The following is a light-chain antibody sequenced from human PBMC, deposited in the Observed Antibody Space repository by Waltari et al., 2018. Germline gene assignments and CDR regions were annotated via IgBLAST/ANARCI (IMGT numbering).Light chain of an antibody. CDR2: EVS. J-gene: IGLJ1*01. CDR3: SSYTNRATLRV. CDR1: SSDIGNYNY. Sequence: QSALAQPASVSGSPGQSIAISCTGTSSDIGNYNYVSWYQKHPGKAPKLILYEVSDRPSGVSRRFSGSKSGNKATLTISGLQADDEADYYCSSYTNRATLRVFGTGTKVTVL. V-gene: IGLV2-14*01.